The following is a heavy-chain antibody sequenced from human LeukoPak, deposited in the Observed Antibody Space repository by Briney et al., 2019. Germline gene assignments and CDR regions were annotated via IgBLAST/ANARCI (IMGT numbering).Heavy chain of an antibody. D-gene: IGHD5-18*01. V-gene: IGHV4-4*07. J-gene: IGHJ4*02. CDR2: IYPSGSS. CDR3: ARRVDTSMALDY. CDR1: GGSISSYY. Sequence: SETLSLTCTVSGGSISSYYWSWIRQPAGKGLEWIGRIYPSGSSNYNPSLKSRVTISVDTSKNQFSLKLSSVTAADTAVYYCARRVDTSMALDYWGQGTLVTVSS.